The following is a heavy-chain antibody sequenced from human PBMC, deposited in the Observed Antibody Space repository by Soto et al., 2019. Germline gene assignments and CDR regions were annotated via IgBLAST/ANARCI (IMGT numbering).Heavy chain of an antibody. V-gene: IGHV4-34*01. CDR1: GGSFSGYY. CDR2: INHSGST. D-gene: IGHD3-22*01. Sequence: SETLSLTCAVYGGSFSGYYWSWIRQPPGKGLEWIGEINHSGSTNYNPSLKSRVTISVDTSKNQFSLKLSSVTAADTAVYYCAREGEYYYDSSGYWYGMDVWGQGTTVTVSS. CDR3: AREGEYYYDSSGYWYGMDV. J-gene: IGHJ6*02.